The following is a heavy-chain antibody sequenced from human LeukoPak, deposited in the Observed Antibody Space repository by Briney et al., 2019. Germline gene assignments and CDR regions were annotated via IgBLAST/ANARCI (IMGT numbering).Heavy chain of an antibody. Sequence: GESLKVSCKGSGYSFTTYWIGWVRQMPGKGLEWMGIIYPGDSDTTYSPSFRGQVTISVDKSISTAYLQWSSLKASDTAMYYCARVAVASYYFDYWGQGTLVAVSS. CDR2: IYPGDSDT. J-gene: IGHJ4*02. D-gene: IGHD6-19*01. CDR1: GYSFTTYW. CDR3: ARVAVASYYFDY. V-gene: IGHV5-51*01.